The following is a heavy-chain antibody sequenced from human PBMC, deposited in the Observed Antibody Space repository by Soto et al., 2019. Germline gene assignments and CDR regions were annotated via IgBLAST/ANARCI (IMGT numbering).Heavy chain of an antibody. J-gene: IGHJ6*02. CDR2: IIPILGIA. CDR3: ARERIAAAGTDYYYGMDV. D-gene: IGHD6-13*01. Sequence: ASVKVSCKASGGTFSSYTISWVRQAPGQGLEWMGRIIPILGIANYAQKFQGRVTITADKSTSTAYIELSRLRSEDTAVYACARERIAAAGTDYYYGMDVWGQGTTVTVSS. CDR1: GGTFSSYT. V-gene: IGHV1-69*04.